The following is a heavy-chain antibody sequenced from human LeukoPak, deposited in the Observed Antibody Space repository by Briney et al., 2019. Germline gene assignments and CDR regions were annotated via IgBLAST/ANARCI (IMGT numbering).Heavy chain of an antibody. V-gene: IGHV4-59*01. D-gene: IGHD6-6*01. CDR2: IYYSGST. CDR3: AREGSYSSSSPFDY. J-gene: IGHJ4*02. Sequence: PSETLSLTCTVSGGSISRYYWSWIRQPPGKGLEWIGYIYYSGSTNYNPSFKSRLTISVNTPTNQFSLKLSSVTAADTAVYYCAREGSYSSSSPFDYWGQGTLVTVSS. CDR1: GGSISRYY.